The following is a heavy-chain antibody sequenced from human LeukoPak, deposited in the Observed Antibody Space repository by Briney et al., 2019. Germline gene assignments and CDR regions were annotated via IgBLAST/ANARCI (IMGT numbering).Heavy chain of an antibody. D-gene: IGHD6-6*01. CDR3: ARGRSIAARSWFDP. Sequence: SETLSLTCAVSGGSFSGYYWSWIRQPPGKGLEWIREINHSGSTNYNPSLKSRVTISVDTSKNQFSLKLSSVTAADTAVYYCARGRSIAARSWFDPWGQGTLVTVSS. CDR1: GGSFSGYY. J-gene: IGHJ5*02. CDR2: INHSGST. V-gene: IGHV4-34*01.